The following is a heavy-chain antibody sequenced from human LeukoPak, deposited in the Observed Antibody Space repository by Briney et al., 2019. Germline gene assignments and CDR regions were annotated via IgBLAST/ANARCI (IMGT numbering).Heavy chain of an antibody. D-gene: IGHD3-3*02. V-gene: IGHV1-2*02. Sequence: GASVKVSCKASGYTFTDYYVYWVRQAPGQGLEWMGWINPNSGDTDYAQKFQGRVTMTRDTSISTAYMDLSSLRSEDTAVYYCARQRVSLDAFDIWGQGTVVTISS. CDR3: ARQRVSLDAFDI. CDR2: INPNSGDT. J-gene: IGHJ3*02. CDR1: GYTFTDYY.